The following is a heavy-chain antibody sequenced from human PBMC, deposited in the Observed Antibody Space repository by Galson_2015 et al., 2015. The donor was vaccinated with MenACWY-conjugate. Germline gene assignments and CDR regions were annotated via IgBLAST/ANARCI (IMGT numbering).Heavy chain of an antibody. J-gene: IGHJ4*02. CDR1: GFIFSNSG. CDR2: ISGSGGGT. Sequence: SLRLSCAASGFIFSNSGMTWVRQAPGKGLEWVSTISGSGGGTYYADSVKGRFTISRDNSENTLYLQMSSLRAEDTAVYYCAEASSADPSGLYSWLLHWGQGTLVTVSS. V-gene: IGHV3-23*01. CDR3: AEASSADPSGLYSWLLH. D-gene: IGHD6-19*01.